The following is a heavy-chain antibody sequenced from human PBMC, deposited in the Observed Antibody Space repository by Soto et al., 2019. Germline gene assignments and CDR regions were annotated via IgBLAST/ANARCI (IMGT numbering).Heavy chain of an antibody. D-gene: IGHD6-13*01. CDR1: GFTFSSYS. CDR3: ARKPIAAAGNYLDWYFDL. CDR2: ISSSSSTI. Sequence: GGSLRLSCAASGFTFSSYSMNWVRQAPGKGLEWVSYISSSSSTIYYADSVKGRFTISRDNAKNSLYLQMNSLRDEDTAVYYCARKPIAAAGNYLDWYFDLWGRGTLVTVSS. V-gene: IGHV3-48*02. J-gene: IGHJ2*01.